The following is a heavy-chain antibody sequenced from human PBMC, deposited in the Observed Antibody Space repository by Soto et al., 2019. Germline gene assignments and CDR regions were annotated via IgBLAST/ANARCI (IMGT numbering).Heavy chain of an antibody. D-gene: IGHD3-22*01. V-gene: IGHV4-38-2*01. CDR2: IYHSGST. CDR3: ARGRYYYDSSGYYFDAFDI. J-gene: IGHJ3*02. CDR1: GYSISSGYY. Sequence: PSETLSLTCAVSGYSISSGYYWGWIRQPPGKGLEWIGSIYHSGSTFYNPSLKSRVTISVDTSKNQFSLKLSSVTAADTAVYYCARGRYYYDSSGYYFDAFDIWGQGTMVTVSS.